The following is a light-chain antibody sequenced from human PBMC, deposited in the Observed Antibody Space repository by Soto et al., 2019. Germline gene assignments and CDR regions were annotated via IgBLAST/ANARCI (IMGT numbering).Light chain of an antibody. J-gene: IGKJ1*01. CDR3: QHYGSSVTWT. CDR1: QSVTSNY. CDR2: AAS. V-gene: IGKV3-20*01. Sequence: EVVLTQSPGTVSLSPGERATLSCRASQSVTSNYLAWYQQKPGQAPRLLIYAASNRATGIPDRFSGSGSGTDFTLSISRLEPEDFAVYYCQHYGSSVTWTCGQGPKVEI.